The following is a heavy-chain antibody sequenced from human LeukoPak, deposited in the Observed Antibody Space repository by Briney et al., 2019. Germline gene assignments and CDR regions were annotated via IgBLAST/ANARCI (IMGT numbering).Heavy chain of an antibody. D-gene: IGHD5-12*01. Sequence: GGSLRLSCAASGFTFSSYWMSWVRQAPGKGLEWVANIKQDGSEKYYMDSVKGRFTISRDNAKNSLYLQMNSLRAEDTAVYYCAREVWLRPDYFDYWGQGTLVTVSS. V-gene: IGHV3-7*01. CDR2: IKQDGSEK. CDR1: GFTFSSYW. CDR3: AREVWLRPDYFDY. J-gene: IGHJ4*02.